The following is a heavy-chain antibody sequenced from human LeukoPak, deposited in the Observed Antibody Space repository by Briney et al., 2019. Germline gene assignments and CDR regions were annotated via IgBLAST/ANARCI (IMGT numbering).Heavy chain of an antibody. CDR3: AGLEVTDINAFDI. Sequence: PSDPLSLTCTVPSGPISLSSYRWAWIRKPPGKGLEWYGSVYYSGTTYFSPCLMSRVTISVDTSKYQFSLKLSSVTAADTAVYYCAGLEVTDINAFDIWGRGTMVTVSS. J-gene: IGHJ3*02. CDR2: VYYSGTT. V-gene: IGHV4-39*01. CDR1: SGPISLSSYR. D-gene: IGHD2-21*02.